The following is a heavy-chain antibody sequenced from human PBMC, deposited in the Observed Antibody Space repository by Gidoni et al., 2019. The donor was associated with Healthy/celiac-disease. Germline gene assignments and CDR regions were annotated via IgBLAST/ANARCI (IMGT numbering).Heavy chain of an antibody. Sequence: EMQLVESWGGVGRPGGSLRLSCASSGFTFDDYGMRWVRQAPGKGLEWVSGINWNGGSTGYGDSVKGRFTISRDNAKNSLYLQMNSLRAEDTALYHCARLYSSSSGGRVDYWGQGTLVTVSS. V-gene: IGHV3-20*01. J-gene: IGHJ4*02. CDR2: INWNGGST. D-gene: IGHD6-6*01. CDR3: ARLYSSSSGGRVDY. CDR1: GFTFDDYG.